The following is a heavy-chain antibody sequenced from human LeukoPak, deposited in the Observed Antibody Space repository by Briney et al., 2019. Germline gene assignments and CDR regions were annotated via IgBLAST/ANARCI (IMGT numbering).Heavy chain of an antibody. CDR1: GFTFSRYW. J-gene: IGHJ3*02. CDR2: IEQYGSEK. V-gene: IGHV3-7*01. Sequence: PGGSLRLSCAASGFTFSRYWMSWVRQAPGKGLEWVANIEQYGSEKYYVDSVKGRFTISRDNAKNSLYLQMNSLRAEDTAVYYCAREFCSGANCYPMAAFDMWGQGTMVTVSS. D-gene: IGHD2-15*01. CDR3: AREFCSGANCYPMAAFDM.